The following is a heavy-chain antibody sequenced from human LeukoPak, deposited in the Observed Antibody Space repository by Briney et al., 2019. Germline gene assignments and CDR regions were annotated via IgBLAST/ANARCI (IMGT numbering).Heavy chain of an antibody. J-gene: IGHJ4*02. CDR1: GFTFSSYG. Sequence: GTSLRLSCAASGFTFSSYGMHWVRQAPDKGLEWVAIISYDESHKYYGDSVRGRLTISRDNSKNTLYLQMDSLRAEDTAVYYCARVRQQWLVRGDFDLWGQGTLVTVSS. CDR3: ARVRQQWLVRGDFDL. V-gene: IGHV3-30*03. CDR2: ISYDESHK. D-gene: IGHD6-19*01.